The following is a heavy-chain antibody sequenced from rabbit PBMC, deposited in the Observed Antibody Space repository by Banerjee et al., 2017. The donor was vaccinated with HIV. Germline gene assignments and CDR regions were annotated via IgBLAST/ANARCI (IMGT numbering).Heavy chain of an antibody. J-gene: IGHJ4*01. V-gene: IGHV1S45*01. CDR2: IHTIDGNI. Sequence: QEQLEESGGDLVKPEGSLTLTCTASGFTFSSRYWICWVRQAPGKGLEWIGCIHTIDGNIFDASWAKGRFTISKTSSTMVTLQMTSLTAADTATYFCARSYGDYGYVNLWGPGTLVTVS. CDR3: ARSYGDYGYVNL. CDR1: GFTFSSRYW. D-gene: IGHD2-1*01.